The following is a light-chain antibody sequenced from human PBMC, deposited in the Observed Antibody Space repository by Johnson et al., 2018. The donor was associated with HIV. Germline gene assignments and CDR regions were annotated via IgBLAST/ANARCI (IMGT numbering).Light chain of an antibody. CDR1: SSTIGNNY. V-gene: IGLV1-51*01. J-gene: IGLJ1*01. CDR3: GTWDSSLSAPRV. CDR2: DNN. Sequence: VLTQPPSVSAAPGQKVTISCSGSSSTIGNNYVSWYQQLPGTAPKLLIYDNNKRPSGIPDRFSGSTSGTSAPLGITGLHTGDETDYYCGTWDSSLSAPRVFGTGTKVTGL.